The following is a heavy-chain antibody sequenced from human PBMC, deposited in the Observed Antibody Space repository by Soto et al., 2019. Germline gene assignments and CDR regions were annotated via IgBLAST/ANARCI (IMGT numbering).Heavy chain of an antibody. CDR2: IYYSGST. J-gene: IGHJ6*02. CDR1: GGSISSGGYY. V-gene: IGHV4-31*03. D-gene: IGHD2-21*02. Sequence: PSETLSLTCTVSGGSISSGGYYWSWIRQHPGKGLEWIGYIYYSGSTYYNPSLKSRVTISVDTSKNQFSLKLSSVTAADTAVYYCARQGACGGDCGYYGMDVWRRGTRVTVSS. CDR3: ARQGACGGDCGYYGMDV.